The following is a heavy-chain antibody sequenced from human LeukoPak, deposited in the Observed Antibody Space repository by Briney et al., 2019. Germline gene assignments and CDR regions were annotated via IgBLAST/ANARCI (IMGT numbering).Heavy chain of an antibody. V-gene: IGHV3-23*01. J-gene: IGHJ5*02. CDR1: GFSSSTYA. D-gene: IGHD3-10*01. CDR3: ARVRRRFGEFDP. CDR2: ISGSGGST. Sequence: GGSLRLSCAASGFSSSTYAMSWVRQAPGRGLEWVSGISGSGGSTYYADSVKGRFTISRDTSKNTLYPQMNSLRAEDTAVYYCARVRRRFGEFDPWGQGTLVTVSS.